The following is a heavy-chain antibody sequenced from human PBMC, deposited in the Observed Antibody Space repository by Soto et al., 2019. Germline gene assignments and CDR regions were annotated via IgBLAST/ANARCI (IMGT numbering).Heavy chain of an antibody. Sequence: PSETLSLTCAVYGGSFSGFYWSWIRQPPGKGLEWIGEINHSGITGYNPSLKSRVTISIDTSKSQFSLRLKSVTAADTAVYYCARVGYYDGSGFFAPFDFWAQGTLVTVSS. J-gene: IGHJ4*02. CDR2: INHSGIT. CDR1: GGSFSGFY. CDR3: ARVGYYDGSGFFAPFDF. D-gene: IGHD3-22*01. V-gene: IGHV4-34*01.